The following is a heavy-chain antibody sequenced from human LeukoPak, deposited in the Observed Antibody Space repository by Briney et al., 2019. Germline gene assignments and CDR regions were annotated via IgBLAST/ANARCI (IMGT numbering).Heavy chain of an antibody. CDR1: GGTFSSYA. J-gene: IGHJ6*02. Sequence: SVKVSCKASGGTFSSYAISWVRQAPGQGLSWMGGIIPIFGTANYAQKFQGRVTITADESTSTAYMELSSLRSEDTAVYYCARGPESVIWFGEGYYYYGMDVWGQGTTVTVSS. D-gene: IGHD3-10*01. CDR3: ARGPESVIWFGEGYYYYGMDV. V-gene: IGHV1-69*13. CDR2: IIPIFGTA.